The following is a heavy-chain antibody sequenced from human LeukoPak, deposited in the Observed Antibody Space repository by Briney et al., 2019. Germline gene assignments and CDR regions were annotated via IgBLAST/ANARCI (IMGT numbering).Heavy chain of an antibody. V-gene: IGHV4-59*08. J-gene: IGHJ5*02. Sequence: SETLSLTCTASGGSISSYYWSWIRQPPGKGLEWIGYIYYSGSTNYNPSPKSRVTISVDTSKNQFSLKLSSVTAVDTAVYYCARFKRYDILTGYYQGWFDPWGQGTLVTVSS. CDR3: ARFKRYDILTGYYQGWFDP. D-gene: IGHD3-9*01. CDR1: GGSISSYY. CDR2: IYYSGST.